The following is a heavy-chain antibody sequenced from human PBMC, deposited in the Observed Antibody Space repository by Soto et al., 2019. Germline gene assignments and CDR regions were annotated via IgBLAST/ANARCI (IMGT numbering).Heavy chain of an antibody. CDR1: GGSISSYY. CDR3: ARHSNKMVYAILDYYYYMDV. CDR2: IYYSGST. V-gene: IGHV4-59*08. D-gene: IGHD2-8*01. J-gene: IGHJ6*03. Sequence: SETLSLTCTVSGGSISSYYWSWIRQPPGKGLEWIGYIYYSGSTNYNPSLKSRVTISVDTSKNQFSLKLSSVTAADTAVYYCARHSNKMVYAILDYYYYMDVWGKGTTVTVSS.